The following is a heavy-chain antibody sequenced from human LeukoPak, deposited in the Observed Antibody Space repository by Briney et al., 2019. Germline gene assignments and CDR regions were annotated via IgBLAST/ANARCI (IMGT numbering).Heavy chain of an antibody. D-gene: IGHD2-15*01. Sequence: PGGSLRLSCAASGFTFSNYAMSWVRQAPGKGLEWVSAISGSGGSTYYADSVKGRFTISRDNSKNTLYLQMNSLRAEDTAVYYCAKANCSGGSCYYFFTNLYYYYMDVWGKGTTVTISS. V-gene: IGHV3-23*01. J-gene: IGHJ6*03. CDR3: AKANCSGGSCYYFFTNLYYYYMDV. CDR1: GFTFSNYA. CDR2: ISGSGGST.